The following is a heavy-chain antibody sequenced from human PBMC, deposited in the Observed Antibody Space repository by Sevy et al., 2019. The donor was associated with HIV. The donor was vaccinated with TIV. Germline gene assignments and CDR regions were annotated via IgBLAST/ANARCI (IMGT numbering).Heavy chain of an antibody. CDR2: ISYDGSNK. D-gene: IGHD3-9*01. V-gene: IGHV3-30*04. Sequence: GGSLRLSCAASGFTFSRYALHWVRQAPGKGLEWVAVISYDGSNKYSADSVKGRFTISRDNSKNTLNLQMNSLRGEDTVVYYGAGITQGGTIFSGMDVWGQGTTVTVSS. CDR1: GFTFSRYA. J-gene: IGHJ6*02. CDR3: AGITQGGTIFSGMDV.